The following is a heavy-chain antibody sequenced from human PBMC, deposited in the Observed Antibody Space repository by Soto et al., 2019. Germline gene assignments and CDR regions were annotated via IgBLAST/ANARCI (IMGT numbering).Heavy chain of an antibody. Sequence: GSLKISCKGSGYSFTSYWIGWVRQMPGKGLEWMGIIYPGDSDTRYSPSFQGQVTISADKSISTAYLQWSSLKASDTAMYYCARRGYYYDTPIAFDIWGQGTMVTVSS. J-gene: IGHJ3*02. CDR1: GYSFTSYW. CDR3: ARRGYYYDTPIAFDI. CDR2: IYPGDSDT. D-gene: IGHD3-22*01. V-gene: IGHV5-51*01.